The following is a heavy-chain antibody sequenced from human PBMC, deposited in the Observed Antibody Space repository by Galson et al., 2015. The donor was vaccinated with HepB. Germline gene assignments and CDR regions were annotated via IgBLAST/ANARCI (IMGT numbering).Heavy chain of an antibody. CDR3: ARSNVVVPAAMEGDWFDP. V-gene: IGHV5-10-1*01. D-gene: IGHD2-2*01. J-gene: IGHJ5*02. CDR1: GYSFTSYW. Sequence: QSGAEVKKPGESLRISCKGSGYSFTSYWISWVRQMPGKGLEWMGRIDPSDSYTNYSPSFQGHVTISADKSISTAYLQWSSLKASDTAMYYCARSNVVVPAAMEGDWFDPWGQGTLVTVSS. CDR2: IDPSDSYT.